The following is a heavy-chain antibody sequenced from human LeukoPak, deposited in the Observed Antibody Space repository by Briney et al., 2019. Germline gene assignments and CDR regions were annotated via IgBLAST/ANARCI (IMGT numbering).Heavy chain of an antibody. J-gene: IGHJ4*02. V-gene: IGHV4-61*02. Sequence: SQTLSLTCTVFGGSISSGSYYWSWIRQPAGKGLEWIGRIYTSGSTNYNPSLKSRVTISVDTSKNQFSLKLSSVTAADTAVYYCARVGIVGATRGVRVWGQGTLVTVSS. D-gene: IGHD1-26*01. CDR3: ARVGIVGATRGVRV. CDR1: GGSISSGSYY. CDR2: IYTSGST.